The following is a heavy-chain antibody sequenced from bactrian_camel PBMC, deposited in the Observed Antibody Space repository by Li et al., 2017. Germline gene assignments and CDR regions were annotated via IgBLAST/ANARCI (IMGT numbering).Heavy chain of an antibody. CDR1: GSDTS. CDR3: ATTPSGGYCSFQYHFEPDT. V-gene: IGHV3S60*01. Sequence: HVQLVESGGGSVQPGGSLRLSCTGSGSDTSMSWYRQAPGNECELVSRIGDDGTYYADSVKGRFTISLDNANNTFDLQMNDLKVEDTAMYYCATTPSGGYCSFQYHFEPDTWGQGTQVTVS. D-gene: IGHD2*01. J-gene: IGHJ6*01. CDR2: IGDDGT.